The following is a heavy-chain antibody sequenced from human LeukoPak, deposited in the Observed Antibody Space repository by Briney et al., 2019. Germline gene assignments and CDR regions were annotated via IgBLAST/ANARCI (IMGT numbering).Heavy chain of an antibody. J-gene: IGHJ3*02. Sequence: EASVKVSCKASGYTFTSYAMNWVRQAPGQGLEWMGWINTNTGNPTYAQGFTGRFVFSLDTSVSTAYLQISSLKAEDTAVYYCARDYYYDSSGYYGENSVAFDIWGQGTMVTASS. CDR1: GYTFTSYA. CDR3: ARDYYYDSSGYYGENSVAFDI. CDR2: INTNTGNP. D-gene: IGHD3-22*01. V-gene: IGHV7-4-1*02.